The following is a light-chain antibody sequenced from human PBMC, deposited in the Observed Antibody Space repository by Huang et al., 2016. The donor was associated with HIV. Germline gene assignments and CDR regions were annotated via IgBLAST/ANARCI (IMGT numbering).Light chain of an antibody. CDR2: KAS. CDR1: QSIRSW. J-gene: IGKJ1*01. Sequence: DIQMTQSPSTLSASVVDRVTITCRASQSIRSWLAWYQQKPGKAPKPLIYKASSLESGVPSRFSGSGSGTEFTLTISSLQPDDFATYYCQQYNSYPWTFGQGTKVEIK. V-gene: IGKV1-5*03. CDR3: QQYNSYPWT.